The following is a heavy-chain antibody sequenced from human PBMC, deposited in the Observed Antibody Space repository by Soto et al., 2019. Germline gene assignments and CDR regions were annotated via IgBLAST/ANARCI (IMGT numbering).Heavy chain of an antibody. J-gene: IGHJ6*02. CDR3: AKVVVPAARPRYYFYGMDD. D-gene: IGHD2-15*01. Sequence: PGGSLRLSCAASGFNFAEYAMHWVRQIPGKGLEWVSGISWDGGRIGYADSVKGRFTISRDNAKKSLFLQMKSLRPEDTALYYCAKVVVPAARPRYYFYGMDDWGQGTMVTVSS. CDR1: GFNFAEYA. CDR2: ISWDGGRI. V-gene: IGHV3-9*01.